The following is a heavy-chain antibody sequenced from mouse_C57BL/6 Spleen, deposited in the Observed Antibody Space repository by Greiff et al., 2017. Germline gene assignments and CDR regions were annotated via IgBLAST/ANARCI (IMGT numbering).Heavy chain of an antibody. CDR1: GYTFTDYE. Sequence: VQLQQSGAELVRPGASVTLSCKASGYTFTDYEMHWVKQTPVHGLEWIGAIDPETGGTAYNQKFKGKAILTADKSSSTAYMELRSLTSEDSAVYYCTRPLFAYWGQGTLVTGSA. J-gene: IGHJ3*01. CDR3: TRPLFAY. V-gene: IGHV1-15*01. CDR2: IDPETGGT.